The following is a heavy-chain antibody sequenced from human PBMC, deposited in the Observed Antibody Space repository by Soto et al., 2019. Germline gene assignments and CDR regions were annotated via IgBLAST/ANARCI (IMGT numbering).Heavy chain of an antibody. CDR2: IYYTGST. J-gene: IGHJ6*04. V-gene: IGHV4-59*01. Sequence: SETLSLTCTVSGGSIGRYYWTWSRQPPGKGLEWIGHIYYTGSTNYNPSLKSRVTISIDTSENQFSLKLHSGTAADTAVYYCARHSYDSSCYYFALGLAVCGKGSPVTDSS. D-gene: IGHD3-22*01. CDR3: ARHSYDSSCYYFALGLAV. CDR1: GGSIGRYY.